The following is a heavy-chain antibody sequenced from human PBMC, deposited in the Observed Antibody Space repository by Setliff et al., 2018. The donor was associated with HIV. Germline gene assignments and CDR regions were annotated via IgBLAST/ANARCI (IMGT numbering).Heavy chain of an antibody. Sequence: GSLRLSCAASGFTFSSYWMHWVRQAPGKGLVWVFGMNTDGSSTRYADSVKGRFTISRDNAKSSMYLQMNSLRVEDTAIYYCARKFRPGHGVDVWGQGTTVTVSS. D-gene: IGHD3-10*01. CDR3: ARKFRPGHGVDV. CDR2: MNTDGSST. CDR1: GFTFSSYW. V-gene: IGHV3-74*01. J-gene: IGHJ6*01.